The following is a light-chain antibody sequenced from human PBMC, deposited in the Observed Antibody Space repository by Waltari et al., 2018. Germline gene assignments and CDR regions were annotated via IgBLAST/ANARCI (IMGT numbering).Light chain of an antibody. CDR3: QHYINWPPT. CDR1: RSIRSY. V-gene: IGKV3-15*01. CDR2: DAF. Sequence: EIVMTQSPATLSVSPGERVTLSCRACRSIRSYLVWYQQKPGQVPRLLIDDAFTWATGIPARFSGSGSGTEFTLTISSLQSEDFAVYYCQHYINWPPTFGQGNKLEIK. J-gene: IGKJ2*01.